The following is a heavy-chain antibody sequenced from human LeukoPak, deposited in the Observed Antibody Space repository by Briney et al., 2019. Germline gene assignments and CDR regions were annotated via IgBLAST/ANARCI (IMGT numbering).Heavy chain of an antibody. CDR1: GGSISSGDYY. CDR2: IYYSGST. J-gene: IGHJ6*02. CDR3: ARGGSPPGMDV. D-gene: IGHD3-10*01. Sequence: PSETLSLTCTVSGGSISSGDYYWSWIRQPPGKGLEWIGYIYYSGSTYYSPSLKSRVTISVDTSKNQFSLKLSSVTAADTAVYYCARGGSPPGMDVWGQGTTVTVSS. V-gene: IGHV4-30-4*01.